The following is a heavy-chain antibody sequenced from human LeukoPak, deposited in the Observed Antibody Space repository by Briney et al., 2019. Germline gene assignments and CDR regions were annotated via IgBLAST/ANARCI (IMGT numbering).Heavy chain of an antibody. CDR2: IYSGGST. J-gene: IGHJ2*01. D-gene: IGHD6-19*01. CDR3: ARGAEEQWLVKIFQYFDL. Sequence: GGSLRLSCAASGFTFSSYAMHWVRQAPGKGLEWVSVIYSGGSTYYADSVKGRFTISRDNSKNTLYLQMNSLRAEDTAVYYCARGAEEQWLVKIFQYFDLWGRGTLVTVSS. V-gene: IGHV3-53*01. CDR1: GFTFSSYA.